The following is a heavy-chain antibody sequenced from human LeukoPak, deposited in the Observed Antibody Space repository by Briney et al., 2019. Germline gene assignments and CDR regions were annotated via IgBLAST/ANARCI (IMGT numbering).Heavy chain of an antibody. J-gene: IGHJ4*02. V-gene: IGHV4-34*01. CDR2: INHSGST. CDR3: AAGRYYSGGSCRDFDY. CDR1: GGSFSGYY. D-gene: IGHD2-15*01. Sequence: PSETLSLTCGVYGGSFSGYYWSWIRQPPGKGLEWIGEINHSGSTNYNPSLKSRVTISVDTSKNQFSLKLSSVTAADTAVYYCAAGRYYSGGSCRDFDYWGQGTLVTVSS.